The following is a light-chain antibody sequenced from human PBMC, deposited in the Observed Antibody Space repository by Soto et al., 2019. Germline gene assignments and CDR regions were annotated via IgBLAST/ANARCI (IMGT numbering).Light chain of an antibody. CDR1: NIGSKS. V-gene: IGLV3-21*04. CDR2: YDS. CDR3: QVWDSSSDHPVV. Sequence: SYELTQPPSVSVAPGKTARITCGGNNIGSKSVHWYQQKPGQAPVLVIYYDSDRPSGIPERFSGSNSGNTATLTISRVEAGDAADYYCQVWDSSSDHPVVFGGGTKVTVL. J-gene: IGLJ2*01.